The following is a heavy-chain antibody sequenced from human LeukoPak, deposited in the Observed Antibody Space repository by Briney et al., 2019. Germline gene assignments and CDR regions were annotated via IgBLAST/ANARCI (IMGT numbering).Heavy chain of an antibody. CDR2: IYYSGST. D-gene: IGHD6-13*01. J-gene: IGHJ4*02. CDR3: ARTYSSSWFVGY. CDR1: GGSISSSSYY. V-gene: IGHV4-39*01. Sequence: PSETLSLTXTVSGGSISSSSYYWGWIRQPPGKGLEWIGSIYYSGSTYYNPSLKSRVTISVDTSKNQFSLKLSSVTAADTAVYYCARTYSSSWFVGYWGQGTLVTVSS.